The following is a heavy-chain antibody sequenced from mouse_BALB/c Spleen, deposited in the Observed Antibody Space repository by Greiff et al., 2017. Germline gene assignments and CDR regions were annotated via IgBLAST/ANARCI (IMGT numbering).Heavy chain of an antibody. CDR3: AREEDYYGYEKYAMDY. V-gene: IGHV5-6-3*01. J-gene: IGHJ4*01. Sequence: EVKVVESGGGLVQPGGSLKLSCAASGFTFSSYGMSWVRQTPDKRLELVATINSNGGSTYYPDSVKGRFTISRDNAKNTLYLQMSSLKSEDTAMYYCAREEDYYGYEKYAMDYWGQGTSVTVSS. D-gene: IGHD1-2*01. CDR1: GFTFSSYG. CDR2: INSNGGST.